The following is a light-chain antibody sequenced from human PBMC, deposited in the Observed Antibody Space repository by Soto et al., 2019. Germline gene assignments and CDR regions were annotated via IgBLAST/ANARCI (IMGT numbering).Light chain of an antibody. J-gene: IGKJ4*01. CDR2: AAS. CDR1: QGIRND. Sequence: AIQMTQSPSSLSASVGDRVTITCRASQGIRNDLGWYQQKPGKAPKLLIYAASSLQSGVPSRFSGSGSGTDFTRTISSLQPEEFATYYCLQDYNYPLTIGGGTKVDI. V-gene: IGKV1-6*01. CDR3: LQDYNYPLT.